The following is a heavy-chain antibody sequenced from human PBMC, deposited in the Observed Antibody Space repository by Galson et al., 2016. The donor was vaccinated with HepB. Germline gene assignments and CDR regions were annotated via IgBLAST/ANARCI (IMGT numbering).Heavy chain of an antibody. Sequence: SLRLSCAASGFTFSSYWMHWVRQAPGRGLVWVSRISSDVSTTDYADSVKGRFTISRDNVKNTVYLQMNSLRAEDTAVYYCARDWSEIDYDVLTANYYYYHYGMDVWGQGTTVTVSS. CDR2: ISSDVSTT. D-gene: IGHD3-9*01. J-gene: IGHJ6*02. V-gene: IGHV3-74*01. CDR3: ARDWSEIDYDVLTANYYYYHYGMDV. CDR1: GFTFSSYW.